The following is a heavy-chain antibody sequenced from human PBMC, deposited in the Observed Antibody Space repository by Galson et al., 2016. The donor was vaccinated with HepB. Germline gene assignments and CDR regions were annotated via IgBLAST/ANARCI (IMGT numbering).Heavy chain of an antibody. J-gene: IGHJ6*02. CDR2: INWNGGKK. D-gene: IGHD3-3*01. Sequence: SLRLSCAASGFTFDDYGMSWVRQVPGKGLEWVSGINWNGGKKGYADSVKGRFTISRDNAQNSLYLQMNSLRSEDTALHFCVRRRTIYFGNAMDVWGQGTTVTVSS. V-gene: IGHV3-20*04. CDR1: GFTFDDYG. CDR3: VRRRTIYFGNAMDV.